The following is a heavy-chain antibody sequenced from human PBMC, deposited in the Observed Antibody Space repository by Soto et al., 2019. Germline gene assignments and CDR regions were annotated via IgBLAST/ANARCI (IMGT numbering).Heavy chain of an antibody. CDR3: ARSNPIGIVVVAADYYYDMDV. CDR2: IYYSGST. D-gene: IGHD2-15*01. J-gene: IGHJ6*03. V-gene: IGHV4-59*01. CDR1: GGSISSYY. Sequence: SETLSLTCTVSGGSISSYYWSWIRQPPGKGLEWIGYIYYSGSTNYNPSLKSRVTISVDTSKNQFSLKLSSVTAADTAVYYCARSNPIGIVVVAADYYYDMDVWGKGTTVTVSS.